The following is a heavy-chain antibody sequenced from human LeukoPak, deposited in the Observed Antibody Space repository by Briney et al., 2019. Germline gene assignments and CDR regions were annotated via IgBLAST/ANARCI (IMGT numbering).Heavy chain of an antibody. D-gene: IGHD2-2*01. CDR1: GGSFSGYY. V-gene: IGHV4-34*01. J-gene: IGHJ1*01. CDR2: INHSGST. Sequence: PSETLSLTCAVYGGSFSGYYWSWIRQPPGKGLEWIGEINHSGSTNYNPSLKSRVTISVDTSKNQFSLKLSSVTAADTAVYYCARRRGPIVVVPAATGSYFQHWGQGTLVTVSS. CDR3: ARRRGPIVVVPAATGSYFQH.